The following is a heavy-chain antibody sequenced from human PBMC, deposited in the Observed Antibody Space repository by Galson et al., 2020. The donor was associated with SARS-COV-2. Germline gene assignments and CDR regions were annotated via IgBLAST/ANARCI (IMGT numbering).Heavy chain of an antibody. CDR2: ISAYNGNT. D-gene: IGHD1-26*01. CDR1: GYTFTSYG. CDR3: ARRELRVGSLFDY. Sequence: GESLKISCKASGYTFTSYGISWVRQAPGQGLEWMGWISAYNGNTNYAQKLQGRVTMTTDTSTSTAYMELRSLRSDDTAVYYCARRELRVGSLFDYWGQGTLVTVSS. J-gene: IGHJ4*02. V-gene: IGHV1-18*01.